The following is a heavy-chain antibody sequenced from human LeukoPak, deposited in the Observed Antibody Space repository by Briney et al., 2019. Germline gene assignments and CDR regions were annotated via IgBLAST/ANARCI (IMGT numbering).Heavy chain of an antibody. CDR1: GYSFTSYW. CDR3: ASGADSGWSFPNDAFDI. Sequence: GESLKISCKGSGYSFTSYWIGWVRQMPGKGLEWMGIIYPGDSDTRYSPSFQGQVTISADKSISTAYLQWSSLKASDTAMYYCASGADSGWSFPNDAFDIWGQGTMVTVSS. CDR2: IYPGDSDT. V-gene: IGHV5-51*01. D-gene: IGHD6-6*01. J-gene: IGHJ3*02.